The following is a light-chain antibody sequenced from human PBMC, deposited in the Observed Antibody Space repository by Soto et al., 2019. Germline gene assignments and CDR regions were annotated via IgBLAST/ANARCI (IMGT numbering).Light chain of an antibody. Sequence: QSALTQPASVSGSPGQSITISCTGTSSDVGGYNYVSWYQQHPGKAPKVMIYEVSNRPSGVSNRFSGSNSGNTASLTISGLQAEDEADYYCSSYTSSSTYVFSTYVFGTGTKLTVL. V-gene: IGLV2-14*01. CDR2: EVS. CDR1: SSDVGGYNY. J-gene: IGLJ1*01. CDR3: SSYTSSSTYVFSTYV.